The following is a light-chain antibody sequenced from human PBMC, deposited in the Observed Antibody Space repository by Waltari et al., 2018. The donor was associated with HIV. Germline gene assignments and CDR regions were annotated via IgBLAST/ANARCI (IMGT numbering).Light chain of an antibody. Sequence: SYELTQPPSVSVSPGQTASITCSGDKLGDKYAYWYQQKPGQSPVLVIYLDTKRPSGIPERFSGSNSGNTATLTISGTQAMDEADYYCQAWDSNTGVFGGGTKLTVL. CDR2: LDT. CDR3: QAWDSNTGV. CDR1: KLGDKY. J-gene: IGLJ2*01. V-gene: IGLV3-1*01.